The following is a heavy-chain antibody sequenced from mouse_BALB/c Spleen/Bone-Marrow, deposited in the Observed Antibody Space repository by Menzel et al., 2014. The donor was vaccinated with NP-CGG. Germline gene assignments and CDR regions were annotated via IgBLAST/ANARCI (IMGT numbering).Heavy chain of an antibody. CDR1: GFSLTSYG. CDR3: ARNYYGSSYWYFDV. D-gene: IGHD1-1*01. J-gene: IGHJ1*01. V-gene: IGHV2-2*02. CDR2: IWSGGST. Sequence: ESGPGLVQPSQSLSITCTVSGFSLTSYGVHWVRQSPGKGLEWLGVIWSGGSTDYNAAFISRLSISKDNSKSQVFFKMNSLQANDTAIYYCARNYYGSSYWYFDVWGAGTTVTVSS.